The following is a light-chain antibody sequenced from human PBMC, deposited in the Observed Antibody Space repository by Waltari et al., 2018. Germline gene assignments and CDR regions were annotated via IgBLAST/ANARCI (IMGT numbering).Light chain of an antibody. CDR2: WAS. Sequence: DIVMTQSPDSLAVTLGERATINCKSSQSVLYSSNNKNYLAWYQQKPGQPPKLFIYWASTQESGVPDRFSGSGSGTDFTLTISSLQAEDVAVYYCQQYYTTPPTFGQGTRLEIK. J-gene: IGKJ5*01. V-gene: IGKV4-1*01. CDR1: QSVLYSSNNKNY. CDR3: QQYYTTPPT.